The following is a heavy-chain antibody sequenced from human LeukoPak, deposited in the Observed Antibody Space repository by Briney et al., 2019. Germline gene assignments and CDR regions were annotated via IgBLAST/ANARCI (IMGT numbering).Heavy chain of an antibody. J-gene: IGHJ4*02. V-gene: IGHV1-69*04. CDR3: ARDLTSYYYDNNGAFDF. CDR2: IIPILDTP. Sequence: GASVKVSCKASGGTFSSYAINWVRQAPGQGLEWMGRIIPILDTPSYAQKFQGRVTITADKSTSTAYMELSSLRSEDTAVYYCARDLTSYYYDNNGAFDFWGQGTLVTVSS. D-gene: IGHD3-22*01. CDR1: GGTFSSYA.